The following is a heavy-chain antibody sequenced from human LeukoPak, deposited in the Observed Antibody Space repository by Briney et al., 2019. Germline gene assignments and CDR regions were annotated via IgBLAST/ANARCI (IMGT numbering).Heavy chain of an antibody. CDR1: GGSFSGYY. CDR2: INHSGST. CDR3: ARGGVKRTRHYDFWSGYEGGFDY. Sequence: SETLSLTCAVYGGSFSGYYWSWIRQPPGKGLEWIGEINHSGSTNYNPSLKSRVTISVDTSKNQFSLKLSSVTAADTAVYYCARGGVKRTRHYDFWSGYEGGFDYWGQGTLVTVSS. J-gene: IGHJ4*02. V-gene: IGHV4-34*01. D-gene: IGHD3-3*01.